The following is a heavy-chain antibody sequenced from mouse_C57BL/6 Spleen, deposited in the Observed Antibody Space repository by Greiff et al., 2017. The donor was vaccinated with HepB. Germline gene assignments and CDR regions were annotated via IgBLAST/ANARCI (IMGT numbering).Heavy chain of an antibody. D-gene: IGHD1-1*01. CDR3: ARGDYGSSDVGAMDY. J-gene: IGHJ4*01. V-gene: IGHV1-82*01. Sequence: QVQLKESGPELVKPGASVKISCKASGYAFSSSWMNWVKQRPGKGLEWIGRIYPGDGDTNYNGKFKGKATLTADKSSSTAYMQLSSLTSEDSAVYFCARGDYGSSDVGAMDYWGQGTSVTVSS. CDR2: IYPGDGDT. CDR1: GYAFSSSW.